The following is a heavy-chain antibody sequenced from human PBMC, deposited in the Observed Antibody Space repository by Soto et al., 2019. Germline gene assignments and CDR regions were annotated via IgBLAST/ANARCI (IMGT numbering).Heavy chain of an antibody. D-gene: IGHD3-22*01. CDR2: IYHSGST. Sequence: QVQLQESGPGLVKPSGTLSLTCAVSGGSISSSNWWSWVRQPPGKGLEWIGEIYHSGSTNYNPSPKGPGPQHIERAKTQSPPKWSFWAGADTGVVFWGGDGFFFFERRGYYYGGGGVFDYWGQGTLVTVSS. CDR3: GGDGFFFFERRGYYYGGGGVFDY. V-gene: IGHV4-4*02. J-gene: IGHJ4*02. CDR1: GGSISSSNW.